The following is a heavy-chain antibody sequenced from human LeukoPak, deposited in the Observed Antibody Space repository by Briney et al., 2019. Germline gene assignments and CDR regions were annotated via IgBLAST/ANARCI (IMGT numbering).Heavy chain of an antibody. V-gene: IGHV3-30*04. CDR1: GLTFSSYA. CDR3: ARAPTVIAATYYLDY. D-gene: IGHD6-6*01. J-gene: IGHJ4*02. Sequence: GGSLRLSCAASGLTFSSYAMHWVRQAPGKGLEWVAVISYDGSNKYYADSVKGRFTISRDNSKNTLYLQMNSLRAEDTAVYYCARAPTVIAATYYLDYWGQGTLVTVSS. CDR2: ISYDGSNK.